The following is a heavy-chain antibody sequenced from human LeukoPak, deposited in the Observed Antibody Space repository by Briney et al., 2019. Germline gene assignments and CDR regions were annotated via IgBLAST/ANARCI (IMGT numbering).Heavy chain of an antibody. J-gene: IGHJ4*02. CDR3: AKSYNGYESKPDY. CDR1: GFIVNSNY. Sequence: GGSLRLSCAASGFIVNSNYMNWVRQAPGKGLEWVSVLYSDDTTYYADSVKGRFTISRDNSKNTLYLQMNNLRAEDTAVYYCAKSYNGYESKPDYWGQGTLVTVSS. V-gene: IGHV3-53*01. CDR2: LYSDDTT. D-gene: IGHD5-12*01.